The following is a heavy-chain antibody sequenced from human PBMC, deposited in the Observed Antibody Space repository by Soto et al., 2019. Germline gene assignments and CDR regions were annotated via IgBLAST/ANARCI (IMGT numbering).Heavy chain of an antibody. CDR2: ISVSGGST. J-gene: IGHJ4*02. CDR1: GFTFSSYA. V-gene: IGHV3-23*01. Sequence: GGSLRLSCAASGFTFSSYAMSWVRQAPGKGLEWVSAISVSGGSTYYADSVKGRFTISRDNSKNTLYLQMNSLRAEDTAVYYSPKESGRWTDRDYFDYWGQGPLVTVSS. CDR3: PKESGRWTDRDYFDY.